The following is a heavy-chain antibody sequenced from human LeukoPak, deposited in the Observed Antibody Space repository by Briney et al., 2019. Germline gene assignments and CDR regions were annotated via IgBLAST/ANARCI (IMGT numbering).Heavy chain of an antibody. D-gene: IGHD3-10*01. CDR1: GVSISSSNSY. V-gene: IGHV4-39*02. CDR3: ARDSKVRGVVDY. Sequence: SETLSLTCTVSGVSISSSNSYWGWIRQPPGKGLELIGSIYYSGNTYYNASLKSQVSISIDTSKNRFSLKLTSVTAADTAVYYCARDSKVRGVVDYWGQGTLVTVSS. J-gene: IGHJ4*02. CDR2: IYYSGNT.